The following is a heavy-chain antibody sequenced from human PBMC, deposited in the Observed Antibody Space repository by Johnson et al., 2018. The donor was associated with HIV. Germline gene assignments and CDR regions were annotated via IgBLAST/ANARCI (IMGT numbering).Heavy chain of an antibody. D-gene: IGHD3-22*01. J-gene: IGHJ3*02. V-gene: IGHV3-20*03. CDR1: RFSVSFTY. CDR3: ARDATYYYDSSGYHDAFDI. Sequence: VQLLESGGGLMQPGGSLRLSYATSRFSVSFTYIKWVRRAPGKGLEWVSGINWNGGSTGYADSVKGRFTLSRDNAKNSLYLQMNSLRAEDTAVYYCARDATYYYDSSGYHDAFDIWGQGTMVTVSS. CDR2: INWNGGST.